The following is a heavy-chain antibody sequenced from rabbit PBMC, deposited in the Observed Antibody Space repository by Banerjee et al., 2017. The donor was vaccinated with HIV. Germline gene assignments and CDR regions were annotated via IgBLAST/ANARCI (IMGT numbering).Heavy chain of an antibody. CDR3: ARWYASGGGGYGVL. CDR2: IYSNSGNT. Sequence: QEQLVESGGGLVQPEGSLTLTCTASGFSFSSYYYMCWVRQAPGKGLELIACIYSNSGNTHYASWAKGRFTISKTSSTTVTLQMTSLTAADTATYFCARWYASGGGGYGVLWGQGTLVTVS. CDR1: GFSFSSYYY. D-gene: IGHD1-1*01. J-gene: IGHJ3*01. V-gene: IGHV1S45*01.